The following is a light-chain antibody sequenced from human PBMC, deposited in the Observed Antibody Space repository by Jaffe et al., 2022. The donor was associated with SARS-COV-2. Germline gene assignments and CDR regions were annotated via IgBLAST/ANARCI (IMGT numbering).Light chain of an antibody. CDR2: WAS. J-gene: IGKJ2*01. Sequence: DIVMTQSPDSLAVSLGERATINCKSSQTILYSSNNKNYLAWYQQKPGQPPKLLIYWASTRKSGVPDRFSGSGSGTDFTLTISSLQAEDVAVYYCQQYYDSPWSFGQGTKLEIK. V-gene: IGKV4-1*01. CDR3: QQYYDSPWS. CDR1: QTILYSSNNKNY.